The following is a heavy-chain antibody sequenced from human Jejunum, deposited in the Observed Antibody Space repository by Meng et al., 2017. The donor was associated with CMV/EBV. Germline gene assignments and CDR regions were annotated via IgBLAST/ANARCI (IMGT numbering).Heavy chain of an antibody. CDR1: YTFTDYY. CDR2: INPKTGDT. D-gene: IGHD1-26*01. J-gene: IGHJ4*02. Sequence: YTFTDYYVQWVRKAPGQGLEWMGWINPKTGDTNYAQKFQGRVIMTRDMSINTVHMELTRLRSDDTAVYYCAKDGGSYLDYYFDYWGQGTLVTVSS. V-gene: IGHV1-2*02. CDR3: AKDGGSYLDYYFDY.